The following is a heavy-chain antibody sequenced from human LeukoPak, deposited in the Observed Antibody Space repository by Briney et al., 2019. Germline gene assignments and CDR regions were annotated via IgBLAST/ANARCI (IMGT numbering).Heavy chain of an antibody. CDR1: GFTFRSYS. CDR3: ARTKDTPMVLFSAFDI. CDR2: ISSFSGTS. Sequence: GGSLRLSCAASGFTFRSYSMNWVRQAPGKGLEWVSYISSFSGTSNYADSVKGRFTISRDNAKNSLYLQMNSLRAEDTAVYYCARTKDTPMVLFSAFDIWGQGTMVTVSS. D-gene: IGHD5-18*01. J-gene: IGHJ3*02. V-gene: IGHV3-48*01.